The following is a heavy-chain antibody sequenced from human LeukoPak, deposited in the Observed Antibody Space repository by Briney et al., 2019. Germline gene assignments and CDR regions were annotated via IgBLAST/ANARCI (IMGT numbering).Heavy chain of an antibody. CDR2: LFSGGQT. J-gene: IGHJ4*02. D-gene: IGHD5-18*01. CDR1: GFTFSNYA. V-gene: IGHV3-53*04. Sequence: GGSLRLSCAASGFTFSNYAMNWVRQAPGKGLEWDSVLFSGGQTFYADSVKGRFTISRHNSENTLFLQMNSLRAEDTAVYYCARVAPGYTYAYGAPYYFDYWGQGTLVTVSS. CDR3: ARVAPGYTYAYGAPYYFDY.